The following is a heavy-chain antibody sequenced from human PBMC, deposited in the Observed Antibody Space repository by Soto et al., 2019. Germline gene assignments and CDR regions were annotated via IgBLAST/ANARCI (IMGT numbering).Heavy chain of an antibody. CDR3: ARDNPPGPMNAFDI. Sequence: QVQLVQSGAEVTKPGSSVKVSCKASGGTFSSYAISWVRQAPGQGLEWMGGIIPIFCTANYAQKFQSRVTITADESTSTAYKELSSLRSEDTAVYYGARDNPPGPMNAFDIWGQGTMVTVSS. J-gene: IGHJ3*02. CDR2: IIPIFCTA. V-gene: IGHV1-69*01. CDR1: GGTFSSYA.